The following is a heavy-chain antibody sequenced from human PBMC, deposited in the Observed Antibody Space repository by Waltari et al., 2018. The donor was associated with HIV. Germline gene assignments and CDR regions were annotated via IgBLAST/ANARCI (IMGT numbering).Heavy chain of an antibody. V-gene: IGHV3-30*03. CDR2: ISNDGSKK. CDR1: GFIFSDFA. D-gene: IGHD3-10*01. J-gene: IGHJ4*02. CDR3: ARDSYDSGTYGLIDY. Sequence: QVQLVESGGGVVRPGRSLRLPCAASGFIFSDFAMNCVRQAPGKGLEWVAIISNDGSKKSYADSVKGRCTISRDNSKNTLFLQMNSLTTEDTAVYYCARDSYDSGTYGLIDYWGQGTLVTVSS.